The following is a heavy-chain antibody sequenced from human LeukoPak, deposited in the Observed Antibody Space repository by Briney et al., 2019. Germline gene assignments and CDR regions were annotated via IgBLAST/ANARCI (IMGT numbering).Heavy chain of an antibody. D-gene: IGHD1-1*01. Sequence: PSQTLSLTCAISVDSVSSNSAAWNWIRLPPSRGLEWLGRTYYRSKWYNDYAVSVKSRITINPDTSKNQFSLQLNSVTPEDTAVYYCARGDNWNDEHGMDVWGQGTTVTVSS. CDR3: ARGDNWNDEHGMDV. J-gene: IGHJ6*02. CDR1: VDSVSSNSAA. CDR2: TYYRSKWYN. V-gene: IGHV6-1*01.